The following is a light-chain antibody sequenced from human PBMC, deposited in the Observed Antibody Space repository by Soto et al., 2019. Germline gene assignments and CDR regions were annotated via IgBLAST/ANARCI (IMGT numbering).Light chain of an antibody. J-gene: IGLJ1*01. CDR1: SSDFGGYNY. Sequence: QSALTQPASVSGSPGQSITISCTGTSSDFGGYNYVSWYQQHPGKAPKLMIYDVRNRPSGVSNRFSGSKSGNTASLTISGLQAEDEADYYCSSYTSSSTPYVFGTGTKVTVL. CDR3: SSYTSSSTPYV. CDR2: DVR. V-gene: IGLV2-14*01.